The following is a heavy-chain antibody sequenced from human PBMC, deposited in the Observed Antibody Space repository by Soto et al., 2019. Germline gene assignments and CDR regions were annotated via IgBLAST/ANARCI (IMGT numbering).Heavy chain of an antibody. CDR1: GFTFSSYS. CDR3: ARDRTYDILTGYYTPPQFDY. Sequence: GGSLRLSCAASGFTFSSYSMNWVRQAPGKGLEWVSSISSSSSYIYYADSVKGRFTISRDNAKNSLYLQMNSLRAEDTAVYYCARDRTYDILTGYYTPPQFDYWGQGTLVTVSS. V-gene: IGHV3-21*01. CDR2: ISSSSSYI. D-gene: IGHD3-9*01. J-gene: IGHJ4*02.